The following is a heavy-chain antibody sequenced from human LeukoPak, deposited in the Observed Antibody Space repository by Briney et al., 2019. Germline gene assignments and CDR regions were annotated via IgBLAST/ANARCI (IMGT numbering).Heavy chain of an antibody. CDR2: IKNNGGN. CDR1: GGSISTYS. V-gene: IGHV4-59*01. CDR3: ARDAGGTWFDP. J-gene: IGHJ5*02. Sequence: SETLSLTCTVSGGSISTYSWNLIRQSPGQGLEWIGYIKNNGGNYNTPSLMGLVTISLATSKNQFSLKLTSVTAADTAVYYCARDAGGTWFDPWGQGTLVTVSS.